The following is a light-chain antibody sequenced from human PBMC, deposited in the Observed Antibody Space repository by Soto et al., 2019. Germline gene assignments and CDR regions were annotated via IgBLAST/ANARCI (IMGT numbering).Light chain of an antibody. Sequence: DIQITQSPSSLSASVRDSVTITCQASQDIRNNLNWYQQKPGQAPKVLIYGASNLVTGVPSRFSGSGSGTHFTFTISNLQPEDIATYYCQQFDSLLRATFGGGTKVEIK. V-gene: IGKV1-33*01. CDR2: GAS. CDR3: QQFDSLLRAT. CDR1: QDIRNN. J-gene: IGKJ4*01.